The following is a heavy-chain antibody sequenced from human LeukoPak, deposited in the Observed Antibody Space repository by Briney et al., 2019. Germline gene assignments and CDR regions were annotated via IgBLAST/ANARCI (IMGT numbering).Heavy chain of an antibody. CDR1: GFTFSSYE. V-gene: IGHV3-48*03. D-gene: IGHD3/OR15-3a*01. J-gene: IGHJ4*02. CDR3: ARGTQSDY. Sequence: GGSLRLSCVASGFTFSSYEMNWVRQAPWKGLQWVSYISTSGSTIYYSDSVKGRFTISRDNAKNSLYLQMNSLRAEDTAVYYCARGTQSDYWGQGSLVTVSS. CDR2: ISTSGSTI.